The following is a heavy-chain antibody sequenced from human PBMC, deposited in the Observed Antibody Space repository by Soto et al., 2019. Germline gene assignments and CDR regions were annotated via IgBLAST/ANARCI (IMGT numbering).Heavy chain of an antibody. Sequence: QVQLVQSGAEVKKPGASVKVSCKASGYTFTGHYVHWVRQAPGQGLEWMGWINPNSGGNNYAQRFQGRVTMTRDTSISTAYMELSRLTSDDTAVYYCARDSNNTSSVCHYWGQGTLVTVSS. J-gene: IGHJ4*02. D-gene: IGHD6-6*01. CDR2: INPNSGGN. CDR3: ARDSNNTSSVCHY. CDR1: GYTFTGHY. V-gene: IGHV1-2*02.